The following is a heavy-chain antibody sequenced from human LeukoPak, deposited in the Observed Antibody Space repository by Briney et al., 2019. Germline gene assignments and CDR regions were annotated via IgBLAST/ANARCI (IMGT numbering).Heavy chain of an antibody. CDR2: TRYDGINE. CDR3: ARGYSSSWYRFDY. J-gene: IGHJ4*02. CDR1: GFTFISYG. D-gene: IGHD6-13*01. V-gene: IGHV3-30*02. Sequence: GGSLRLSCAASGFTFISYGMHWVRQAPGKGLEWVAFTRYDGINEYYADSVKGRFTISRDNSKNTLYLQMNSLRAEDTAVYYCARGYSSSWYRFDYWGQGTLVTVSS.